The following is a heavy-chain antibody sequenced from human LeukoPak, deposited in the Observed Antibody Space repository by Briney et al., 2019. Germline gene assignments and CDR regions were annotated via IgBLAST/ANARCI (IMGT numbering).Heavy chain of an antibody. D-gene: IGHD3-3*02. CDR3: ARDSTVYYFDY. CDR1: GFTFSSYA. J-gene: IGHJ4*02. CDR2: IWYDGSNK. V-gene: IGHV3-33*08. Sequence: GGSLRLSCAASGFTFSSYAMHWVRQAPGKGLEWVAVIWYDGSNKYYADSVKGRFTISRDNSKNTLYLQMNSLRAEDTAVYYCARDSTVYYFDYWGQGTLVTVSS.